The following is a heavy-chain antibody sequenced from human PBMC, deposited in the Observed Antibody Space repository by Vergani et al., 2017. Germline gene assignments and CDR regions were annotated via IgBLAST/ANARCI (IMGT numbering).Heavy chain of an antibody. J-gene: IGHJ6*02. Sequence: EVQLVESGGGIVKPGGSLRLSCVASGFSFRNAWMNWVRRTPGKGLERVGRIKSTFDSGTTDYAAAVKGRCTISRDDSKNTLFLQMNGLKTEDIGVYYCTTDPRYCGDGSCYWLRDHHYYGMDVWGQGTTVTVSS. D-gene: IGHD2-21*01. V-gene: IGHV3-15*07. CDR3: TTDPRYCGDGSCYWLRDHHYYGMDV. CDR1: GFSFRNAW. CDR2: IKSTFDSGTT.